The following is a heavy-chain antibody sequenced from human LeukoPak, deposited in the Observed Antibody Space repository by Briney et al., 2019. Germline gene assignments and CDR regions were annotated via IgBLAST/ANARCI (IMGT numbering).Heavy chain of an antibody. CDR3: ARGLHSGPRYYDSSGYWFDY. CDR2: IYTSGST. CDR1: GGSISSGSYY. D-gene: IGHD3-22*01. Sequence: SQTLSLTCTVSGGSISSGSYYWSWIRQPAGKGLEWIGRIYTSGSTNYNPSLKSRVTISVDTSKNQFSLKLSSVTAADTAVYYCARGLHSGPRYYDSSGYWFDYWGQGTLVTVSS. V-gene: IGHV4-61*02. J-gene: IGHJ4*02.